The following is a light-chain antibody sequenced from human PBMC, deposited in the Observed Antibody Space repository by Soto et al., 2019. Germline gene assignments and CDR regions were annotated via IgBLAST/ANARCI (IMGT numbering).Light chain of an antibody. CDR2: DAS. J-gene: IGKJ5*01. V-gene: IGKV3-11*01. CDR1: QSVSTY. CDR3: QQRSNWQIT. Sequence: ETVLTQSPATLSLTPGESATLSCRASQSVSTYLAWYQQKPGQAPRILIYDASNRVTGIPARFRGSGSGTDFTLTISSLEPDDFAVYYCQQRSNWQITFGQGTRLEIK.